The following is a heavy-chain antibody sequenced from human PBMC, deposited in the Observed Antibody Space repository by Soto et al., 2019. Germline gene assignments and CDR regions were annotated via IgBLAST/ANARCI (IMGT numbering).Heavy chain of an antibody. V-gene: IGHV4-59*01. CDR1: GGSIRPYF. Sequence: QVQLQESGPGLVKPSETLSLTCDVSGGSIRPYFWSCFRRPTGKGLEWIGHVYDRGSSTKYNPSLKSRVTISVDTSKNQVSLIMNSVIAADTAIYYCARDREHTHGRAFAFWGRGALVTVSP. J-gene: IGHJ4*02. CDR2: VYDRGSST. CDR3: ARDREHTHGRAFAF.